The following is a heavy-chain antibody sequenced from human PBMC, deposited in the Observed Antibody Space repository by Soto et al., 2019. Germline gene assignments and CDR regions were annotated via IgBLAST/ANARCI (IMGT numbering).Heavy chain of an antibody. J-gene: IGHJ6*02. D-gene: IGHD3-22*01. CDR3: ARFYYDSSGYLPSPYYYYYGMDV. CDR1: GFTFSSYA. Sequence: GGSLRLSCAASGFTFSSYAMSWVRQAPGKGLEWVSAISGGGGYKYYADSVKGRFTISRDNSKNTLYLQMNSLRAEDTAVYYCARFYYDSSGYLPSPYYYYYGMDVWGQGTTVTVSS. CDR2: ISGGGGYK. V-gene: IGHV3-23*01.